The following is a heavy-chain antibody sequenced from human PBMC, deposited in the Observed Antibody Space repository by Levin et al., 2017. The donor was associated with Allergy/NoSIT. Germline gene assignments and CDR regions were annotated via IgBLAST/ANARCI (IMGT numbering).Heavy chain of an antibody. V-gene: IGHV3-33*01. Sequence: GGSLRLSCVATGFTFSIQGMHWVRQAPGKGLEWVAVIWYDGSTTYYADSVKGRFTSSRDNNKNTLFLQMNSLRVEDTAVYYCARKSSSSWHFDYWGQGTLLTVSS. CDR2: IWYDGSTT. J-gene: IGHJ4*02. CDR1: GFTFSIQG. D-gene: IGHD6-13*01. CDR3: ARKSSSSWHFDY.